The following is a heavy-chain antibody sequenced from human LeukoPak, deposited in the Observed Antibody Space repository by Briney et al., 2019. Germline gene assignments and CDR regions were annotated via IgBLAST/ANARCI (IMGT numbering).Heavy chain of an antibody. CDR3: VYDSSGYYYNFDY. J-gene: IGHJ4*02. Sequence: SETLSLTCTVSGDSLYYWGWIRQPPGRGLEWIGYIYYSGSTNYNPSLKSRITISVDTSKNQLSLNLTSVTAADTAVYYCVYDSSGYYYNFDYWGQGILVTVSS. D-gene: IGHD3-22*01. CDR2: IYYSGST. V-gene: IGHV4-59*08. CDR1: GDSLYY.